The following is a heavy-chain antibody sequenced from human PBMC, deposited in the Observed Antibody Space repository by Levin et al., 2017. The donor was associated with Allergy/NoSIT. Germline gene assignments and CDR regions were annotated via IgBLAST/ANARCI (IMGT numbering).Heavy chain of an antibody. Sequence: PGGSLRLSCAASGFTFSSYEMNWVRQAPGKGLEWVSYISSSGSTIYYADSVKGRFTISRDNAKNSLYLQMNSLRAEDTAVYYCARATLDAAGMDVWGQGTTVTVSS. J-gene: IGHJ6*02. CDR2: ISSSGSTI. CDR3: ARATLDAAGMDV. V-gene: IGHV3-48*03. CDR1: GFTFSSYE. D-gene: IGHD2-15*01.